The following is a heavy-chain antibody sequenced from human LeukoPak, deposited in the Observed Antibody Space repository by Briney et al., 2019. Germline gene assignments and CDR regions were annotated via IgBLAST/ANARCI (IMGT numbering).Heavy chain of an antibody. V-gene: IGHV4-38-2*01. Sequence: DPGGSLRLSCAASGFTFTTYAMSWVRQSPGKGLEWIGSVYYGGTLYNPPFMSRVTISADTTKNEFSLNLRPATAADTALYFCARIKPRFGDGGYDWGFHTDFWGQGTRVTVAS. CDR3: ARIKPRFGDGGYDWGFHTDF. CDR1: GFTFTTYA. D-gene: IGHD5-12*01. CDR2: VYYGGT. J-gene: IGHJ4*02.